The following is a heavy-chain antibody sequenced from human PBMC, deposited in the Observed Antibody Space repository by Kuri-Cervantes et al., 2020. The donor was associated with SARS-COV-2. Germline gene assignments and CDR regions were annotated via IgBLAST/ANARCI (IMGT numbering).Heavy chain of an antibody. V-gene: IGHV3-21*01. Sequence: ETLSLTCAASGFTFSSYSMNWVRQAPGKGLEWVSSISSSSSYIYYADSVKGRFTISRDNAKNSLYLQTNSLRAEDTAVYYCAKSRADSSGSDYWGQGTLVTVSS. D-gene: IGHD3-22*01. CDR1: GFTFSSYS. CDR3: AKSRADSSGSDY. CDR2: ISSSSSYI. J-gene: IGHJ4*02.